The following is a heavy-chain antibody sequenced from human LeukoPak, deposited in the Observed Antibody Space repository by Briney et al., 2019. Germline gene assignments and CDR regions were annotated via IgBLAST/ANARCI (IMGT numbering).Heavy chain of an antibody. CDR1: GGSFSGYY. Sequence: PSETLSLTCAVYGGSFSGYYWSWIRQPPGKGLEWIGEINHSGSTNYNPSLKSRVTISVDTSKNHFSLKLSSVTAADTAVYYCARVGGTMVPASSAFDIWGRGTMVTVSS. J-gene: IGHJ3*02. V-gene: IGHV4-34*01. CDR3: ARVGGTMVPASSAFDI. D-gene: IGHD1-14*01. CDR2: INHSGST.